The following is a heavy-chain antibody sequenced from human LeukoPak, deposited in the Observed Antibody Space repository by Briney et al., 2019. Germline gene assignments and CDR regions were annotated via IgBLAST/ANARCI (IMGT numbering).Heavy chain of an antibody. V-gene: IGHV1-8*01. CDR1: GYTFTSYD. CDR2: MNPNSGNT. D-gene: IGHD1-26*01. Sequence: GASVKVSCKASGYTFTSYDINWVRQATGQGPEWMGWMNPNSGNTGYAQKFQGRVNMTRNTSISTAYMELSSLRSEAAAVYYCARAGGGHSGSYYNDYWGQGTLVTVSS. J-gene: IGHJ4*02. CDR3: ARAGGGHSGSYYNDY.